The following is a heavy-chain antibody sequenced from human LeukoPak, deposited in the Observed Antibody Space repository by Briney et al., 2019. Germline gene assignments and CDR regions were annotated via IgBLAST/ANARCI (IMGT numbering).Heavy chain of an antibody. CDR1: GFTVSSNY. V-gene: IGHV3-53*01. CDR3: ARDGYGGNSYFDY. Sequence: GGSLRLSCAASGFTVSSNYMSWVRQAPGKGLEWVSVIYSGGSTYYADSVKGRFTISRDNSKNTLYLQMNSLRAEDTAVHYCARDGYGGNSYFDYWGQGTLVTVSS. CDR2: IYSGGST. D-gene: IGHD4-23*01. J-gene: IGHJ4*02.